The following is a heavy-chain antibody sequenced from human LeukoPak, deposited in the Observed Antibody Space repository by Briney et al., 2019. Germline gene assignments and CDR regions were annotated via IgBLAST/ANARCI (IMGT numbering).Heavy chain of an antibody. J-gene: IGHJ2*01. V-gene: IGHV3-21*01. CDR1: GFTFSSYS. Sequence: GSLRLSCAASGFTFSSYSMNWVRQAPGKGLEWVSSISSSSGYIYYADSVKGRFTISRDNAKNSLYLQMNSLRAEDTAVYYCARRGSYDILTGYFRYFDLWGRGTLVTVSS. CDR2: ISSSSGYI. D-gene: IGHD3-9*01. CDR3: ARRGSYDILTGYFRYFDL.